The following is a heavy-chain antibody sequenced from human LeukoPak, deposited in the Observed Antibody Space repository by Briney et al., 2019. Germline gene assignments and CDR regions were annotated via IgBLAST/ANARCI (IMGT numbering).Heavy chain of an antibody. Sequence: SETLSLTCTVSDGSISTSSYHWAWIRQPPGKGLEWIGSIYYGGDTYYTPSLKSRVTISVETSKNQFSVKLSSATAADTALYYRARQFGSFGQGYFDYWGQGTLVTVSS. CDR1: DGSISTSSYH. CDR3: ARQFGSFGQGYFDY. V-gene: IGHV4-39*01. J-gene: IGHJ4*02. CDR2: IYYGGDT. D-gene: IGHD5-18*01.